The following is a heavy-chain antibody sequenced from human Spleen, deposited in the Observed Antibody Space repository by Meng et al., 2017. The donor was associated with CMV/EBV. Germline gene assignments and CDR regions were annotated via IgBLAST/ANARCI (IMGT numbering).Heavy chain of an antibody. CDR1: GFNFSNYG. V-gene: IGHV3-33*06. CDR2: IWYDGSHR. Sequence: GESLKISCAAAGFNFSNYGIHWVRQAPGKGLEWVAIIWYDGSHRYYADSVQGRFTISRDNSKNTVHLQMNSLRAEDTAVYYCAKDDSAYFDFRSGYSTPPDYWGQGTLVTVSS. D-gene: IGHD3-3*01. J-gene: IGHJ4*02. CDR3: AKDDSAYFDFRSGYSTPPDY.